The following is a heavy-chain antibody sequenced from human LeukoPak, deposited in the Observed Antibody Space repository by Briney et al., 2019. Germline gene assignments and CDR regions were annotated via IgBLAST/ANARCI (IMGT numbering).Heavy chain of an antibody. D-gene: IGHD4-23*01. CDR1: GGSISSSY. V-gene: IGHV4-59*08. CDR3: ARGTVVSAKPFDY. Sequence: SETLSLTCTVSGGSISSSYWSWIRQPPGKGLEWIGYIYYSGSTNYNPSLKSRVTISVDTSKNQFSLKLSSVTAADTAVYYCARGTVVSAKPFDYWGQGTLVTVSS. CDR2: IYYSGST. J-gene: IGHJ4*02.